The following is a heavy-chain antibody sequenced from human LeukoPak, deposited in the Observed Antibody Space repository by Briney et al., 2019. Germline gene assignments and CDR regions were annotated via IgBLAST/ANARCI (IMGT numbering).Heavy chain of an antibody. J-gene: IGHJ4*02. CDR1: GGSISGYW. CDR3: ARHQMGANTFDY. V-gene: IGHV4-4*02. CDR2: IFESGST. D-gene: IGHD1-26*01. Sequence: TPSETLSLTCTVSGGSISGYWWSWVRQPPGKGLEWIGEIFESGSTNYNPSLKSRATISGDKSESLFSLRLTSVSVADTAVYYCARHQMGANTFDYWGQGTLVTVSS.